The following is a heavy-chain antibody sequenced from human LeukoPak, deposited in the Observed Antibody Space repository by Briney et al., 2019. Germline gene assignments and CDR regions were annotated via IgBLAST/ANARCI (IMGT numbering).Heavy chain of an antibody. J-gene: IGHJ2*01. CDR1: GFSFNRYA. CDR3: AQSTSMRYFFDL. Sequence: GGSLRLSCAASGFSFNRYAVAWVRQAPGKGLEWVSSISGSGGRTFFADSVKGRFTVSRDSSVFLQMKSLRAEDTALYYCAQSTSMRYFFDLWGRGTLVTVSS. CDR2: ISGSGGRT. V-gene: IGHV3-23*01. D-gene: IGHD2/OR15-2a*01.